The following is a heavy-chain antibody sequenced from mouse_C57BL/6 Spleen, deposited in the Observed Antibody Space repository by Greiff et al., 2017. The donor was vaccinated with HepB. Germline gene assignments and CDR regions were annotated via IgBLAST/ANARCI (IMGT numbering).Heavy chain of an antibody. Sequence: QVQLQQPGAELVKPGASVKLSCKASGYTFTSYWMQWVKQRPGQGLEWIGEIDPSDSYTNYNQKFKGKATLTVDTSSSTAYMQLSSLTSEDSAVYYCARQSLYAMDYWGQGTSVTVSS. V-gene: IGHV1-50*01. J-gene: IGHJ4*01. CDR2: IDPSDSYT. CDR1: GYTFTSYW. CDR3: ARQSLYAMDY.